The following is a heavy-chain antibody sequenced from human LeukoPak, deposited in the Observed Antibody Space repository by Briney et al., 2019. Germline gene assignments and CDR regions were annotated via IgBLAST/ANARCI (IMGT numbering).Heavy chain of an antibody. CDR1: GYTFTNYG. CDR2: ISGFNGNT. D-gene: IGHD3-10*01. J-gene: IGHJ6*02. CDR3: ARMVRGVPYYYGMDV. V-gene: IGHV1-18*01. Sequence: ASVKVSCKASGYTFTNYGISWVRQAPAQGLEWMGWISGFNGNTNYGQKVQGRVTMTTDTSTITAYMELRSLRSDDTAVYYCARMVRGVPYYYGMDVWGQGTTVTVSS.